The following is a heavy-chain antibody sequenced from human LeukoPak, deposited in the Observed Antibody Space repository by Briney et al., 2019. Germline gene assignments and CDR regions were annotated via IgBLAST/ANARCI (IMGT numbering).Heavy chain of an antibody. CDR2: MYDSVRT. Sequence: SETLSLTCTVPGGSISSHHWSWIRQPPGKELEWIGYMYDSVRTKDNPSLQSRRTLSADTSKNQFSLRLTSVTAADTAVYYCATIKRGNIYGYFDFWGQGILVTVSS. CDR3: ATIKRGNIYGYFDF. J-gene: IGHJ4*02. V-gene: IGHV4-59*11. CDR1: GGSISSHH. D-gene: IGHD5-18*01.